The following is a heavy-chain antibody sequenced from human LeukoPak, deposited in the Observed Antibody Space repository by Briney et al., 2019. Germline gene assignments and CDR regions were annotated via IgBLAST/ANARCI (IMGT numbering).Heavy chain of an antibody. Sequence: GGSLRLSCAASGFTFSSYAMSWVRQAPGKGLEWVSAISGSGGSTYYADSVKGRFTISRDNAKKSLYLQMNSLRAEDTAVYYCARTSYSSGWMFDYWGQGTLVTVSS. CDR3: ARTSYSSGWMFDY. V-gene: IGHV3-23*01. CDR2: ISGSGGST. J-gene: IGHJ4*02. D-gene: IGHD6-19*01. CDR1: GFTFSSYA.